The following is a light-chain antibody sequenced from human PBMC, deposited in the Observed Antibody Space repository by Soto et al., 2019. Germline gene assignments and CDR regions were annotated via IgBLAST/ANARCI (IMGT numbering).Light chain of an antibody. V-gene: IGKV3-20*01. J-gene: IGKJ1*01. Sequence: EIVLTQSPGTLSLSPGERATLSCRGSQSVTRSYLAWYQQKPGQAPRLLIYGASSRATGIPDRFSGSGSGTDFTLTISRLEPEDFAVYYCQQYGSPPLTFGQGTKVEMK. CDR3: QQYGSPPLT. CDR2: GAS. CDR1: QSVTRSY.